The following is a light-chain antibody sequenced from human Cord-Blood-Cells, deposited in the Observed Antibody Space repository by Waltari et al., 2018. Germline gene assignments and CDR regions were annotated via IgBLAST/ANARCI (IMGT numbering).Light chain of an antibody. Sequence: DVVMTQSPLSLPATFGQPTSIPCRSSQSLVYSDGTTYLNWFHQSPGHSPRLLIDKVSNPTAGVPGRFSGSGSRADFPLNSSRVEAEDVGVYYCMQGTRWLSTFGQGTKLEIK. CDR3: MQGTRWLST. V-gene: IGKV2-30*01. CDR2: KVS. CDR1: QSLVYSDGTTY. J-gene: IGKJ2*01.